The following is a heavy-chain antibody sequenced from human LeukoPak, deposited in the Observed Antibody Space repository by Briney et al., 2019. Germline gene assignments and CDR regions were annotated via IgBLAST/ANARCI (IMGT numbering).Heavy chain of an antibody. D-gene: IGHD3-3*01. Sequence: GASVKVSCKASGYTFTSYYMHWVRQAPGQGLEWMGIINPSGGSTSYAQKFQGRVTMTRDMSTSTVYVELSSLRSEDTAVYYCARGRITIFGVVNYYYYYMDVWGKGTTVTVSS. CDR3: ARGRITIFGVVNYYYYYMDV. J-gene: IGHJ6*03. V-gene: IGHV1-46*01. CDR1: GYTFTSYY. CDR2: INPSGGST.